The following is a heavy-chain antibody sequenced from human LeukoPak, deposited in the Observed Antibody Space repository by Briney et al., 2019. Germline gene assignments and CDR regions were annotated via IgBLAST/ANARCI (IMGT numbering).Heavy chain of an antibody. CDR2: INPNSGGT. J-gene: IGHJ4*02. Sequence: ASVKVSCRASGYTFTGYYMHWVRQAPGQGLEWMGWINPNSGGTNYAQKFQGRVTMTRDTSISTAYMELSRLRSDDTAVYYCARDYYDSSGYYFDYWGQGTLVTVSS. CDR1: GYTFTGYY. V-gene: IGHV1-2*02. CDR3: ARDYYDSSGYYFDY. D-gene: IGHD3-22*01.